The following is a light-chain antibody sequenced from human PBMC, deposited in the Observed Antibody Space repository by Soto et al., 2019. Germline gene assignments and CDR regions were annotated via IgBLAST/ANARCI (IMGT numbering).Light chain of an antibody. Sequence: DIQLTQSPSFLSASVGDRVTVTCRASQGINSYLAWYQQKPGKAPKLLIYTASTLQSGVPSRFSGSGSGTEFTLTITSLQPEDFEAYYCQQLNSYPLTFGGGTKVEIK. CDR3: QQLNSYPLT. CDR1: QGINSY. V-gene: IGKV1-9*01. CDR2: TAS. J-gene: IGKJ4*01.